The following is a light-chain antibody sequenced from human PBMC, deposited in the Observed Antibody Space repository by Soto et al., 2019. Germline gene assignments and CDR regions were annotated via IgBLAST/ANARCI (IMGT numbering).Light chain of an antibody. V-gene: IGKV3-20*01. CDR1: QSVSSSY. J-gene: IGKJ2*01. Sequence: EIVLTQSPGTLSLSPGERATLSCRASQSVSSSYLAWYQKPGQAPRLLIYGASSRATGIPDRFSGSGSGTDFTLTISRLEPEDFAVYYCQQYPGYTFGQGTKLEIK. CDR3: QQYPGYT. CDR2: GAS.